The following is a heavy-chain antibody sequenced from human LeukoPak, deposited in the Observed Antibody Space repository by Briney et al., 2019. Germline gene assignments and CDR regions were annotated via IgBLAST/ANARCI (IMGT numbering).Heavy chain of an antibody. CDR3: ARDPWFGELPRMDV. V-gene: IGHV1-18*01. J-gene: IGHJ6*02. Sequence: GASVRVSCKASGYTFTSYGISWVRQAPGQGLEWMGWISAYNGNTNYAQKLQGRVTMTTDTSTSTAYMELRSLRSDDTAVYYCARDPWFGELPRMDVWGQGTTVTVSS. CDR1: GYTFTSYG. CDR2: ISAYNGNT. D-gene: IGHD3-10*01.